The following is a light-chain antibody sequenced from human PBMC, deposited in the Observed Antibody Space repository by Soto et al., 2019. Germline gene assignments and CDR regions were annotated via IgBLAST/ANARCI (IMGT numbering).Light chain of an antibody. V-gene: IGKV1-5*03. Sequence: DIQMTQSPSSLSASLGDRVTITCRASQGIRTDLGWYQQKPGKAPKLLIYKASTLKSGVPSRFSGSGSGTEFTLTISSLQPDDFATYYCQHYNSYSEAFGQGTKVDIK. CDR2: KAS. J-gene: IGKJ1*01. CDR1: QGIRTD. CDR3: QHYNSYSEA.